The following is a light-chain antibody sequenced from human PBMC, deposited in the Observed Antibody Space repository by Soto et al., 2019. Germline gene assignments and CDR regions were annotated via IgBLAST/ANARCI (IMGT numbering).Light chain of an antibody. CDR3: QQYGSSIT. CDR1: QSVSSSY. J-gene: IGKJ5*01. Sequence: EIVLTPSPGTLSLSPGEIATLSCMASQSVSSSYLAWYQQKPGQAPRLLIYGASSRATGIPDRFSGSGSGTDFTLTINRLEPEDFAVYYCQQYGSSITFGQGTRLEIK. CDR2: GAS. V-gene: IGKV3-20*01.